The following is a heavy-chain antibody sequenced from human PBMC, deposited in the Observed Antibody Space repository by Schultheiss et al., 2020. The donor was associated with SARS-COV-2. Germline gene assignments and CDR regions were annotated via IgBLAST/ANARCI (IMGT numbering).Heavy chain of an antibody. D-gene: IGHD1-1*01. CDR2: ISSSSSYI. Sequence: GGSLRLSCAASGFTFSSYAMSWVRQAPGKGLEWVSAISSSSSYIYYADSVKGRFTISRDNAKSSLYLQMNSLRAEDTAVYYCARARPPNEAYYYYYMDVWGKGTTVTVSS. V-gene: IGHV3-21*01. CDR3: ARARPPNEAYYYYYMDV. J-gene: IGHJ6*03. CDR1: GFTFSSYA.